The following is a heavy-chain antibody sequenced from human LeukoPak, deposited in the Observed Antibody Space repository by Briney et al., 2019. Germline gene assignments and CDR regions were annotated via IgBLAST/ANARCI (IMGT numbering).Heavy chain of an antibody. D-gene: IGHD2-2*01. CDR3: ARRYCSSTSCHFDY. CDR1: GFPFSDYY. V-gene: IGHV3-11*04. J-gene: IGHJ4*02. Sequence: GGSLSLSCAASGFPFSDYYMSWIGQPPGRGLEGFSYISSSGSTIYYADSVKGRFTISRDNAKNSLYLQMNSLRAEDTAVYYCARRYCSSTSCHFDYWGQGTLVTVSS. CDR2: ISSSGSTI.